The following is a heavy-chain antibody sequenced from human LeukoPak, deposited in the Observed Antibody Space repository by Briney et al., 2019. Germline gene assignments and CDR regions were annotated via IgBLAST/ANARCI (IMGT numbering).Heavy chain of an antibody. D-gene: IGHD6-13*01. Sequence: GGSLRLSCAASGFTFSDYYMSWVRQAPGKGLEWVSAISGSGGSPYYADSVKGRFTISRDNSKNTLYLQMNSLRAEDTAVYYCAKGRWYLGWFDPWGQGTLVTVSS. CDR1: GFTFSDYY. J-gene: IGHJ5*02. CDR2: ISGSGGSP. V-gene: IGHV3-23*01. CDR3: AKGRWYLGWFDP.